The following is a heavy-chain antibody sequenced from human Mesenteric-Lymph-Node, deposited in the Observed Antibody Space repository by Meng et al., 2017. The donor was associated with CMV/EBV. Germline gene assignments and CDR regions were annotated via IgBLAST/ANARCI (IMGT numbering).Heavy chain of an antibody. Sequence: FSFRSFDLHWVRQATGMGLEWVSAIGTAGAPYYPGSVKGRFTISRENAKNSLYLQMNSLRAGDTAVYYCARGSSQWLVGRYFDLWGRGTLVTVSS. D-gene: IGHD6-19*01. CDR3: ARGSSQWLVGRYFDL. J-gene: IGHJ2*01. CDR1: FSFRSFD. V-gene: IGHV3-13*05. CDR2: IGTAGAP.